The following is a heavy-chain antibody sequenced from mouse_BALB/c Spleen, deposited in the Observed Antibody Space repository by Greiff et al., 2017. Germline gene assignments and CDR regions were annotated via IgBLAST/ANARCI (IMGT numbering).Heavy chain of an antibody. J-gene: IGHJ1*01. Sequence: EVKLMESGGGLVQPGGSRKLSCAASGFTFSSFGMHWVRQAPEKGLEWVAYISSGSSTIYYADTVKGRFTISRDNPKNTLFLQMTSLRSEDTAMYYCAREQDIYYYGSRGYFDVWGAGTTVTVSS. CDR2: ISSGSSTI. D-gene: IGHD1-1*01. V-gene: IGHV5-17*02. CDR3: AREQDIYYYGSRGYFDV. CDR1: GFTFSSFG.